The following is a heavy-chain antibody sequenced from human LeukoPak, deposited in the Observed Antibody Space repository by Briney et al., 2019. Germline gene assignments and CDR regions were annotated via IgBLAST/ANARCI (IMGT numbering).Heavy chain of an antibody. Sequence: EGSLRLSCAASGFTVSSNYMSWVRQAPGKGLEWVSVIYSGGSTYYADSVKGRFTISRDNSKNTLYLQMNSLRAEDTAVYYCARGRGGYSYARDYWGQGTLVTVSS. CDR1: GFTVSSNY. V-gene: IGHV3-53*01. CDR2: IYSGGST. D-gene: IGHD5-18*01. J-gene: IGHJ4*02. CDR3: ARGRGGYSYARDY.